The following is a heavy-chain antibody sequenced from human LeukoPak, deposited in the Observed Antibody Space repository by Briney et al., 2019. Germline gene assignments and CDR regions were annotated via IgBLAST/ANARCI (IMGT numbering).Heavy chain of an antibody. CDR2: ISAYNGHA. CDR1: GYTFTSYD. CDR3: ARGLQWLRYFGY. J-gene: IGHJ4*02. V-gene: IGHV1-18*01. Sequence: ASVKVSCKASGYTFTSYDISWVRQAPGQGLEWMGWISAYNGHANYAQTLQGRLTMTTDTSTSTAYMELRSLRSDDTAVYYCARGLQWLRYFGYWGQGTLVTVSS. D-gene: IGHD5-12*01.